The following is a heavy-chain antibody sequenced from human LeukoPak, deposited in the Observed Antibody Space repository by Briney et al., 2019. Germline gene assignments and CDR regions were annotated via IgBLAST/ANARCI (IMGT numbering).Heavy chain of an antibody. CDR1: GYTFTGYY. D-gene: IGHD3-10*01. CDR2: INPNSGGT. CDR3: AREHPSGGYLRDPYPFDY. J-gene: IGHJ4*02. V-gene: IGHV1-2*02. Sequence: ASVKVSCKASGYTFTGYYMHWVRQAPGQGLEWMGWINPNSGGTNYAQKFQDRVTMTRDTSISTAYMELSRLKSDGTAVYYCAREHPSGGYLRDPYPFDYWGQGILVTVS.